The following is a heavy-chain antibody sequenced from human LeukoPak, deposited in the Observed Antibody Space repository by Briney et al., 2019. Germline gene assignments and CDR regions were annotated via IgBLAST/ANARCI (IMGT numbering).Heavy chain of an antibody. V-gene: IGHV4-59*01. CDR1: GGSISSYY. CDR2: IYYSGST. CDR3: ARSQNYYGSGDY. J-gene: IGHJ4*02. D-gene: IGHD3-10*01. Sequence: SETLSLTCTVSGGSISSYYWSWIRQPPGKGLEWIGYIYYSGSTNYNPPLEGRVTISVDTSKNQFSVKLSSVTAADTAVYYCARSQNYYGSGDYWSQGTLVTVSS.